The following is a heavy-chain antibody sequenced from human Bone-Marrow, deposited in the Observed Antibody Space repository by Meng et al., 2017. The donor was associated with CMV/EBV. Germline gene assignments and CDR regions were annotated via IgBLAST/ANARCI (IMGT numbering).Heavy chain of an antibody. CDR1: GFTFSSYG. V-gene: IGHV3-33*01. Sequence: GESLKISCAASGFTFSSYGMHWVRQAPGKGLEWVAVIWYDGSNKYYADSVKGRFTISRDNSKNTLYLQLNSLRADDTAVYYCSRDCCSSTSYTNNFDYWAQGTLVTVSS. CDR3: SRDCCSSTSYTNNFDY. CDR2: IWYDGSNK. J-gene: IGHJ4*02. D-gene: IGHD2-2*01.